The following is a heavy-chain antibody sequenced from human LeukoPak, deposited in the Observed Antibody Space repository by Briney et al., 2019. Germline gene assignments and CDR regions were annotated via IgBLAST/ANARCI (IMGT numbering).Heavy chain of an antibody. Sequence: SETLSLTCTVSGGSISYYYWSWIRQSPGKGLEWIGYIYYSGTTNYNPSLKSRVTISVDTSKNQFSLQLRSVSAADTAVYYCAREDPQTTVPEGMDVWGQGTTVTVSS. V-gene: IGHV4-59*01. CDR2: IYYSGTT. CDR1: GGSISYYY. D-gene: IGHD4-17*01. CDR3: AREDPQTTVPEGMDV. J-gene: IGHJ6*02.